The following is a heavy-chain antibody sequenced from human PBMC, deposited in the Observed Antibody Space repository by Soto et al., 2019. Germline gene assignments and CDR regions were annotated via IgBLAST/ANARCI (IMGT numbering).Heavy chain of an antibody. CDR2: ISWNSGSI. D-gene: IGHD1-26*01. Sequence: EVQLVESGGGLVQPGRSLRLSCAASGFTFDDYAMHWVRQAPGKGLEWVSGISWNSGSIGYADSVKGRFTISRDNAKNSLYLQMNSLRAEDTALYYCAKDKSGYSGSYVDYWGQGTLVTVSS. CDR1: GFTFDDYA. CDR3: AKDKSGYSGSYVDY. J-gene: IGHJ4*02. V-gene: IGHV3-9*01.